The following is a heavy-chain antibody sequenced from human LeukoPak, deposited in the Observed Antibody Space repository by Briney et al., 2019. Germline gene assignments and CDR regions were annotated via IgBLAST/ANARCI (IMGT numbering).Heavy chain of an antibody. D-gene: IGHD3-9*01. V-gene: IGHV4-39*07. J-gene: IGHJ4*02. CDR3: ARAPGDFDWLIDY. CDR1: GGSISSSSYY. Sequence: SETLSLTCTVSGGSISSSSYYWGWIRQPPGKGLEWIGCIYYTGSTYYNPSLKSRVTISVDTSKNQFSLKLSSVTAADTAVYYCARAPGDFDWLIDYWGQGTLVTVSS. CDR2: IYYTGST.